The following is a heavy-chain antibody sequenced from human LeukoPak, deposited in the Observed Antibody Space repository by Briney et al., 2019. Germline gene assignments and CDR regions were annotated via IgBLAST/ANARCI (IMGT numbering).Heavy chain of an antibody. V-gene: IGHV3-33*01. CDR3: ARGGSGWYFPDY. Sequence: GGSLRLSCAASGFTFSSYGMHWVRQAPGKGLEWVAVIWYDGSNKYYADSVKGRFTISRDNAKNSLYLQMNSLRAEDTAVYYCARGGSGWYFPDYWGQGTLVTVSS. D-gene: IGHD6-19*01. CDR2: IWYDGSNK. J-gene: IGHJ4*02. CDR1: GFTFSSYG.